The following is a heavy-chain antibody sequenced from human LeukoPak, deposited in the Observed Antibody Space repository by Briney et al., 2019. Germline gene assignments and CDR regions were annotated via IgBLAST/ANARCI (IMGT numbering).Heavy chain of an antibody. CDR1: GGTFSSYA. J-gene: IGHJ5*02. D-gene: IGHD3-22*01. Sequence: ASVKVSCKASGGTFSSYAISWVRQAPGQGLEWMGGIIPIFGTENYAQKFQGRFTITADESTSTAYMELSSLRSEDTAVYYCARESGPYYYDSSGYNWFDPWGQGTLVTVSS. V-gene: IGHV1-69*13. CDR3: ARESGPYYYDSSGYNWFDP. CDR2: IIPIFGTE.